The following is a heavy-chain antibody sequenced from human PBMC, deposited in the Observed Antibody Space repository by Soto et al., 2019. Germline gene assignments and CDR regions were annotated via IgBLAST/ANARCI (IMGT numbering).Heavy chain of an antibody. Sequence: ASVKVSCKASGYTFTSYGISWVRQAPGQGLEWMGWISSYNGNTNYAQNVQGRVTLTTDTSTSTTYMELRSLRSDDTAVYYCARVPRYCSTSTCFSGVTWFDPWGQGTLVTVSS. J-gene: IGHJ5*02. CDR1: GYTFTSYG. CDR3: ARVPRYCSTSTCFSGVTWFDP. D-gene: IGHD2-2*01. V-gene: IGHV1-18*04. CDR2: ISSYNGNT.